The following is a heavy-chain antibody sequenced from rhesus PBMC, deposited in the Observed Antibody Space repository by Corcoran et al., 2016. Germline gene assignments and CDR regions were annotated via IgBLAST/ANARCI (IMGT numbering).Heavy chain of an antibody. D-gene: IGHD5-12*01. V-gene: IGHV4S7*01. CDR3: ARDWKGYSYSLAY. CDR1: GGSISDRYY. Sequence: QVQLQESGPGLVKPSETLSLTCAVSGGSISDRYYWNWIRHPPGTGLGGIGNIYGSSGSTYYNPALKSRVTISKDTSKNQFSLKLSSVTAADTAVYYCARDWKGYSYSLAYWGQGVLVTVSS. CDR2: IYGSSGST. J-gene: IGHJ4*01.